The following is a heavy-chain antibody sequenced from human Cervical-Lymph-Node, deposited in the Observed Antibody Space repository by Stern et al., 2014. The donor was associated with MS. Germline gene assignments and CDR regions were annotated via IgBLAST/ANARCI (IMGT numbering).Heavy chain of an antibody. CDR3: ALSSETSDRWYSLGYDL. D-gene: IGHD6-13*01. V-gene: IGHV1-69*01. CDR2: IFPFFLTP. CDR1: GGTFSKFP. J-gene: IGHJ5*02. Sequence: VQLLESGAEVTKPGSSGKVSCKASGGTFSKFPSSWVRQAPGQGLEWMGGIFPFFLTPTYAQEFRCRVTIPAYFSTRTVYMELSSLRSDDTAVYYCALSSETSDRWYSLGYDLWGQGTLVTVSS.